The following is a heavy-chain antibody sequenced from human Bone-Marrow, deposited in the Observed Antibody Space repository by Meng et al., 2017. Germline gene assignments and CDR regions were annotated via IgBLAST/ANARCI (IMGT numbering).Heavy chain of an antibody. CDR1: GYTFTSYD. CDR2: MNPKSGNT. CDR3: ARARGDGSGSYYPPNFDS. D-gene: IGHD3-10*01. J-gene: IGHJ4*02. Sequence: ASVKVSCKASGYTFTSYDINWVRQTTGQGLEWMGWMNPKSGNTGYAQKFQGRVTMTRNTSISTAYMELSSLRSEDTAVYYCARARGDGSGSYYPPNFDSWGQGTLVTGSS. V-gene: IGHV1-8*01.